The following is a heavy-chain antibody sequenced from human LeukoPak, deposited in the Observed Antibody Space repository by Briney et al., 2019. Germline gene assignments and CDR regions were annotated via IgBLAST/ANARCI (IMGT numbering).Heavy chain of an antibody. CDR3: ARDPAGSGSFY. Sequence: GGSLRLSCAVSGFTFRTYGMNWVRQAPGKGLEWVSYISSSSSTIYYADSVKGRFTISRDNSKNTLYLQMNSLRAEDTAVYYCARDPAGSGSFYWGQGTLVTVSS. CDR1: GFTFRTYG. V-gene: IGHV3-48*01. CDR2: ISSSSSTI. D-gene: IGHD3-10*01. J-gene: IGHJ4*02.